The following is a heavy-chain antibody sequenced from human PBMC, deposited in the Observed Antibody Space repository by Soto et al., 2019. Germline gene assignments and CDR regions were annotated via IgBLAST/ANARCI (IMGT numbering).Heavy chain of an antibody. V-gene: IGHV1-69*02. J-gene: IGHJ4*02. CDR2: IIPILGIA. CDR1: GGTFSSYT. CDR3: ARAERYSSGWYYFDY. D-gene: IGHD6-19*01. Sequence: WASVKVSCKASGGTFSSYTISWVRQAPGQGLEWMGRIIPILGIANYAQKFQGRVTITADKSTSTAYMELSSLRSEDTAVYYCARAERYSSGWYYFDYWGQGTLVTVSS.